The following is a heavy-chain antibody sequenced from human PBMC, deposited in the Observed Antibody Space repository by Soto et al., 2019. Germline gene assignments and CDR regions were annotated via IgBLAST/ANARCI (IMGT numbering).Heavy chain of an antibody. CDR1: GYTFTSYD. CDR2: MNPNSGNT. CDR3: ARVVGPGITMIVVRGSAFDI. V-gene: IGHV1-8*01. D-gene: IGHD3-22*01. Sequence: QVQLVQSGAEVKKPGASVKVSCKASGYTFTSYDINWVRQATGQGLAWMGWMNPNSGNTGYAQKFQGSVTMTRNTSISTAYMELSGLRSEDTAVYYCARVVGPGITMIVVRGSAFDIWGQGTMVTVSS. J-gene: IGHJ3*02.